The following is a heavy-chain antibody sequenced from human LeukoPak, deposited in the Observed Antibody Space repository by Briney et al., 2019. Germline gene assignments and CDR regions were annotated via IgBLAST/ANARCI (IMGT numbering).Heavy chain of an antibody. V-gene: IGHV3-48*01. CDR2: ISSSSNTI. J-gene: IGHJ4*02. D-gene: IGHD3-3*01. CDR3: ARDGFDFWSGYPTTVDY. CDR1: GFTFSSYS. Sequence: PGGSLRLSCVASGFTFSSYSMNWVRQSPGKGLEWVSYISSSSNTIYYADSVKGRFTISRDNANNSLYLQMNSLRAEDTAVYYCARDGFDFWSGYPTTVDYWGQGTLVTVPS.